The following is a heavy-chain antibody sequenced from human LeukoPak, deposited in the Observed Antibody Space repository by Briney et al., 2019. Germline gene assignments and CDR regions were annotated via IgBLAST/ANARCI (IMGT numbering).Heavy chain of an antibody. D-gene: IGHD3-16*02. V-gene: IGHV1-2*02. CDR1: GYTFTGYY. CDR2: INPNSGGT. J-gene: IGHJ4*02. Sequence: GASVKVSCKASGYTFTGYYMHWVRQAPGQGLEWMGWINPNSGGTNYAQKFQGRVTMTRDTSISTAYTELSRLRSDDTAVYYCAREAPYYDYVWGSYRYGYYFDYWGQGTLVTVSS. CDR3: AREAPYYDYVWGSYRYGYYFDY.